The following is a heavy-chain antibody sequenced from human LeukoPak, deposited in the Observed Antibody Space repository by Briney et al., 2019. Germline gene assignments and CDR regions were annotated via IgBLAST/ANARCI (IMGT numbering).Heavy chain of an antibody. Sequence: GRSLRLSCAASGFTFSSYAMSWVRQAPGKGLERVSAISGSGGSTYYADSVKGRFTISRDNSKNTLYLQMNSLRAEDTAVYYCAKDRGYQHQSWFDPWGQGTLVTVSS. CDR1: GFTFSSYA. J-gene: IGHJ5*02. V-gene: IGHV3-23*01. D-gene: IGHD2-2*01. CDR2: ISGSGGST. CDR3: AKDRGYQHQSWFDP.